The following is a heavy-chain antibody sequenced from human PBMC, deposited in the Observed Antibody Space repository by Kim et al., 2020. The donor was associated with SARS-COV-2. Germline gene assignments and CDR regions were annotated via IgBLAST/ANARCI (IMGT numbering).Heavy chain of an antibody. CDR3: AREREFITIFGVVRSPGYYYGMDV. CDR2: INPSGGST. V-gene: IGHV1-46*01. CDR1: GYTFTSYY. D-gene: IGHD3-3*01. Sequence: ASVKVSCKASGYTFTSYYMHWVRQAPGQGLEWMGIINPSGGSTSYAQKFQGRVTMTRDTSTSTVYMELSSLRSEDTAVYYCAREREFITIFGVVRSPGYYYGMDVWGQGTTVTVSS. J-gene: IGHJ6*02.